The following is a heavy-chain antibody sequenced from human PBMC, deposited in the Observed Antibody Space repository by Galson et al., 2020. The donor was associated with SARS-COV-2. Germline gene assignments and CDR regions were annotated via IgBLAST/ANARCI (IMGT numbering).Heavy chain of an antibody. D-gene: IGHD6-19*01. V-gene: IGHV1-2*02. J-gene: IGHJ6*02. CDR3: ARALVLAVAGTYYYYGMDV. CDR1: GYTFTGYY. Sequence: ASVKVSCKASGYTFTGYYMHWVRQAPGQGLEWMGWINPNSGGTNYAQKFQGRVTMTRDTSISTAYMELSRLRSDDTAVYYCARALVLAVAGTYYYYGMDVWGQGTTVTVSS. CDR2: INPNSGGT.